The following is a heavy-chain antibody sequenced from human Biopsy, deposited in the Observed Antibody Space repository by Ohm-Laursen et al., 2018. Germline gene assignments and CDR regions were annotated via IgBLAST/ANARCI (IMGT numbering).Heavy chain of an antibody. CDR1: GGSISSVGYY. V-gene: IGHV4-31*03. J-gene: IGHJ2*01. CDR2: LYYSGST. D-gene: IGHD3-22*01. CDR3: ARNRIYDPSGFYYHWYFDL. Sequence: SQTLSLTCSVSGGSISSVGYYWNWVRQHPGKGLEWIGYLYYSGSTYYNPSLKSRVSISGDTSRNQFSLNLSSVTAADTAIYYCARNRIYDPSGFYYHWYFDLWGRGTLVTVSS.